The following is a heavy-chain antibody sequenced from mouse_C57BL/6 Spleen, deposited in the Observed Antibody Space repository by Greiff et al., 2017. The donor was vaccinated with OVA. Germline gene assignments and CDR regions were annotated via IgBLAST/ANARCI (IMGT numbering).Heavy chain of an antibody. CDR3: ARPGNYYAMDY. CDR2: ISSGGSTI. Sequence: EVQLVESGGGLVKPGGSLKLSCAASGFTFSDYGMHWVRQAPEKGLEWVAYISSGGSTIYYADTVKGRFTITRDNAKNTLFLQMTSLRSEDTAVYYCARPGNYYAMDYWGQGTSVTVSS. V-gene: IGHV5-17*01. J-gene: IGHJ4*01. CDR1: GFTFSDYG.